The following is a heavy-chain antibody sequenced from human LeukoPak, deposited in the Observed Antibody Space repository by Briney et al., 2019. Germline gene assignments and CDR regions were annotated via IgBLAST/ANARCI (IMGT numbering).Heavy chain of an antibody. Sequence: SETLSLTCTVSGGSISSYYWSWIRQPPGKGLEWIGYIYYSGSTNYNPSLKSRVTISVDTSKNQFSLKLSSVTAADTAVYYCARNPYNWNDDPYYFDYWGQGTLVTVSS. CDR3: ARNPYNWNDDPYYFDY. CDR1: GGSISSYY. J-gene: IGHJ4*02. CDR2: IYYSGST. D-gene: IGHD1-1*01. V-gene: IGHV4-59*08.